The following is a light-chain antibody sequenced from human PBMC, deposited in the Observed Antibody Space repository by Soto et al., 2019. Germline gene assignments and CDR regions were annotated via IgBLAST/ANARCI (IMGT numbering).Light chain of an antibody. Sequence: EIVLTQTPATLSLSPGERATLSCRASQSVSGYLAWYQQKPGQAPRFLIYDASKRATGTPARFSGSGFGTDFTLTISSLEPEDFAVYYCQQRSKWRTFGQGTKVDIK. CDR3: QQRSKWRT. V-gene: IGKV3-11*01. CDR2: DAS. CDR1: QSVSGY. J-gene: IGKJ1*01.